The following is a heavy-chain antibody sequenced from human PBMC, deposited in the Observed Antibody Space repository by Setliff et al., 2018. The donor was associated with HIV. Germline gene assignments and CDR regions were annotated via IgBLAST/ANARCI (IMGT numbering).Heavy chain of an antibody. CDR3: ARDMNRRSYSDTSPHDY. Sequence: ASVKVSCKASGYMFSGFHMHWVRQAAGQGLEWMGRINPNSGSTSNKQKFQGRVTMTRDTSTNTVYMELSSLRFEDTAVYYCARDMNRRSYSDTSPHDYWGQGTLVTVSS. CDR2: INPNSGST. CDR1: GYMFSGFH. D-gene: IGHD3-22*01. J-gene: IGHJ4*02. V-gene: IGHV1-2*06.